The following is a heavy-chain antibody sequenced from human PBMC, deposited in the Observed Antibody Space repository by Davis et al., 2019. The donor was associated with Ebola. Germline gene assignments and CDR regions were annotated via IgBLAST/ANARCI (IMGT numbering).Heavy chain of an antibody. D-gene: IGHD2-15*01. CDR2: INPSGGST. CDR3: ARGGYCSGGSCYYFDY. J-gene: IGHJ4*02. CDR1: GYTFTNYY. Sequence: ASVKVSCKASGYTFTNYYMHWVRQAPGQGLEWMGIINPSGGSTSYAQKFQGRVTMTRDTSISTAYMELSRLRSDDTAVYYCARGGYCSGGSCYYFDYWGQGTLVTVSS. V-gene: IGHV1-46*01.